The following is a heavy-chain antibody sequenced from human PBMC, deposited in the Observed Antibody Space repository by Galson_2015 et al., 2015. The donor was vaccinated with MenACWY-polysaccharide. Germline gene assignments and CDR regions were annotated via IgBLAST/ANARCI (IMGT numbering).Heavy chain of an antibody. CDR2: IKPDGSDK. V-gene: IGHV3-7*01. CDR3: ARATYNGGWYPDYFDY. Sequence: SLRLSCAVSGFTFSTYWMSWVRQAPGKGLEWVANIKPDGSDKYYVDSVKGRFTISRDNAKNSLYLQMNGLRAEDTAIFFCARATYNGGWYPDYFDYWGQGALVTVSS. CDR1: GFTFSTYW. D-gene: IGHD6-19*01. J-gene: IGHJ4*02.